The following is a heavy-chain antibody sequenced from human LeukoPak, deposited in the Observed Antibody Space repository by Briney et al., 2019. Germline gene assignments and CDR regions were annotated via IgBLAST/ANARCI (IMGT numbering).Heavy chain of an antibody. CDR1: GFTFSSYW. Sequence: GGSLRLSCAASGFTFSSYWMSWVRQAPGKGLEWVANIKQDGSEKYYVDSVKGRFTISRDNAKNSLYLQMNSLRAEDTAVYYCARELNAYYDLWSGPENWFDPWGQGTLVTVSS. CDR2: IKQDGSEK. CDR3: ARELNAYYDLWSGPENWFDP. D-gene: IGHD3-3*01. V-gene: IGHV3-7*01. J-gene: IGHJ5*02.